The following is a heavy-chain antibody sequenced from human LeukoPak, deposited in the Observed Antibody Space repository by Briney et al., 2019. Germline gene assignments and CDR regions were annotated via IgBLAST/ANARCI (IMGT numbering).Heavy chain of an antibody. CDR3: ARMFNSDWSPLDN. J-gene: IGHJ4*02. CDR1: GFTFSIYS. CDR2: ISGSSSTT. D-gene: IGHD6-19*01. Sequence: GGSLRLSCVASGFTFSIYSMSWVRQAPGKGLEWISYISGSSSTTYYADSVKGRFTISRDNAKKSLYLHMNSLRDEDTAVYYCARMFNSDWSPLDNWGQGTLVTVSS. V-gene: IGHV3-48*02.